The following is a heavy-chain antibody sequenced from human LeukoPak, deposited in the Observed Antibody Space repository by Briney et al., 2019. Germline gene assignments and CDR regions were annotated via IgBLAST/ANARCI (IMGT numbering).Heavy chain of an antibody. J-gene: IGHJ4*02. CDR3: ARVGDYGGNLEYYFDY. V-gene: IGHV1-2*02. CDR2: INPNSGGT. D-gene: IGHD4-23*01. CDR1: GYTXTGYY. Sequence: ASVKVSCKASGYTXTGYYMHGVRQAPGQGLEWMGWINPNSGGTNYAQKFQGRVTMTRDTSISTAYMELSRLRSDDTAVYYCARVGDYGGNLEYYFDYWGQGTLVTVSS.